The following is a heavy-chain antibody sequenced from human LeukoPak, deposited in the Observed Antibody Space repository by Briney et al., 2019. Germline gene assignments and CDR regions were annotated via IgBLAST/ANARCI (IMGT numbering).Heavy chain of an antibody. J-gene: IGHJ4*02. CDR3: ARDLGIAAAATDY. V-gene: IGHV3-66*01. D-gene: IGHD6-13*01. CDR1: GFTVSSNY. Sequence: GGSLRLSCAASGFTVSSNYMSWVRQAPGKGLEWVSVIYSGGSTYYADSVKGRFTISRDNSKNTMYLQMNSLRVEDTAVYYCARDLGIAAAATDYWGQGTLVTVSS. CDR2: IYSGGST.